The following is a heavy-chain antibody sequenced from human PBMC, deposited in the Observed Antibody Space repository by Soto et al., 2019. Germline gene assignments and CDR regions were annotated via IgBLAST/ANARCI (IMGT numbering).Heavy chain of an antibody. J-gene: IGHJ4*02. CDR3: ARGTVLASQIDS. D-gene: IGHD3-3*02. CDR1: GFTFSNYA. V-gene: IGHV3-30-3*01. Sequence: QVQLVESGGGVVLPGRSLRLSCAASGFTFSNYAMHWVRQAPGKGLEWVAVISYDGSNKYYADSLKGRFTISRDNSKNTLYMQMNSLRAEDTAVYYCARGTVLASQIDSWGQGTLVTVSS. CDR2: ISYDGSNK.